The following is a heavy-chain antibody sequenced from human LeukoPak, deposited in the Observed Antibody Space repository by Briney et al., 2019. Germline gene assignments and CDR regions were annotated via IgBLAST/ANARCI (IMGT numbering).Heavy chain of an antibody. V-gene: IGHV3-9*01. D-gene: IGHD3-22*01. CDR1: GFTFDDYA. Sequence: PGRSLRLSCAASGFTFDDYAMYWVRQAPGKGLEWVSGISWNSGSIGYADSVKGRFTISRDNAKNSLYLQMNSLRAEDTALYYCAKGYYYDSSGHIDYWGQGTLVTVSS. J-gene: IGHJ4*02. CDR3: AKGYYYDSSGHIDY. CDR2: ISWNSGSI.